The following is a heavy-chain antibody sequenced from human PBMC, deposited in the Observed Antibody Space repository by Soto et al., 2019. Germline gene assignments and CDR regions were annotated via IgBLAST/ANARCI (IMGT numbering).Heavy chain of an antibody. J-gene: IGHJ4*02. D-gene: IGHD3-10*01. CDR3: ARDRSLRGRLRDGESIDY. Sequence: NPSETLSLTCAVYGGSFSGYYWSWIRQPPGKGLEWIGEINHSGSTNYNPSLKSRVTISVDTSKNQFSLKLSSVTAADTAVYYCARDRSLRGRLRDGESIDYWGQGTLVTVSS. V-gene: IGHV4-34*01. CDR1: GGSFSGYY. CDR2: INHSGST.